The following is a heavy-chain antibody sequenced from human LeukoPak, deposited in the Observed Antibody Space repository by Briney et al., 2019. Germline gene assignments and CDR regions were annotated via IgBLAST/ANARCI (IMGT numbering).Heavy chain of an antibody. CDR1: GGSISSGGYY. D-gene: IGHD6-6*01. CDR3: ARDRRSIAARPAWFDT. Sequence: SETLSLTCTVSGGSISSGGYYWSWIRQHPGKGLEWIGYIYYSESTYYNPSLKSRVTISVDTSKNQFSLKLSSLTAAATAVYYCARDRRSIAARPAWFDTWGQGTLVTVSS. CDR2: IYYSEST. V-gene: IGHV4-31*03. J-gene: IGHJ5*02.